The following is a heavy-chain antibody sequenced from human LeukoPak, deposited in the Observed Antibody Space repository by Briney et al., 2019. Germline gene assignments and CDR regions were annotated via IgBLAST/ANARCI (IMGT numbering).Heavy chain of an antibody. CDR2: INQDGSEK. D-gene: IGHD4-23*01. J-gene: IGHJ4*02. CDR3: VRAIGSNTL. Sequence: PGGSLRLSCAASGFTFSSYGMHWVRQAPGKVLEWVANINQDGSEKYYVDSVKGRFTISRDNAKNSLYLQMNSLDTAVYFCVRAIGSNTLWGQGTLVTVSS. V-gene: IGHV3-7*01. CDR1: GFTFSSYG.